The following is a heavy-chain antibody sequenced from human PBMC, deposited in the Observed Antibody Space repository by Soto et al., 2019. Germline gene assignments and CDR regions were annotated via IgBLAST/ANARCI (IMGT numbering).Heavy chain of an antibody. CDR3: AKRRGAGGHFDY. Sequence: EVQLLESGGGLVQPAGSLRLSCAASGFTFTSYAMGWVRQAPGKGLEWVSVISSGGSTYYADSVRGRFTISRDNSKATLSLQMNSLRAEDTAVYYCAKRRGAGGHFDYWGQGALVTVSS. V-gene: IGHV3-23*01. J-gene: IGHJ4*02. D-gene: IGHD2-15*01. CDR1: GFTFTSYA. CDR2: ISSGGST.